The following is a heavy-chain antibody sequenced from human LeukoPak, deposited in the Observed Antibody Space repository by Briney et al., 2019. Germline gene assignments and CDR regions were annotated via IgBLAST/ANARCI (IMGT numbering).Heavy chain of an antibody. V-gene: IGHV1-46*01. J-gene: IGHJ4*02. CDR1: GYTFTSYY. D-gene: IGHD3-10*01. CDR3: ARGTMVRGANDY. CDR2: INPSGGST. Sequence: ASVKVSCKASGYTFTSYYMHWVRQAPGQGLEWMGIINPSGGSTSYAQKFQGRVTMTRDMSTSTVCMELSSPRSEDTAVYYCARGTMVRGANDYWGQGTLVTVSS.